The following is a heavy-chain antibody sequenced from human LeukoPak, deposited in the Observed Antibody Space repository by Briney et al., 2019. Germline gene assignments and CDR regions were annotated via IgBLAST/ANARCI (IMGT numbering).Heavy chain of an antibody. CDR1: GFTFSNYD. J-gene: IGHJ4*02. Sequence: GGPLRLSCAASGFTFSNYDMFWVRQATGKGLEWVSTIGVADDTYYPGSVRGRFTISRENAKNSFYLQMNRLSAGDTAVYYCARGSGSHFDYWGQGTLVTVSS. CDR2: IGVADDT. CDR3: ARGSGSHFDY. D-gene: IGHD1-26*01. V-gene: IGHV3-13*04.